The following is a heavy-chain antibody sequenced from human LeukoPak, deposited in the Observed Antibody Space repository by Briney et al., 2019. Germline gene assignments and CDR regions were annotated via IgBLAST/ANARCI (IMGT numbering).Heavy chain of an antibody. CDR2: ISGSGSYI. V-gene: IGHV3-21*01. CDR3: ARGQQLVPGRLDYLDY. J-gene: IGHJ4*02. Sequence: GGSLRLSCAASGLAFSSYSMNWVRQAPGKGLEWVSSISGSGSYIHYADSLKGRYTISRDNARNSLYLQMNSLRAEDTAVYYCARGQQLVPGRLDYLDYWGQGTLLTVSS. CDR1: GLAFSSYS. D-gene: IGHD6-13*01.